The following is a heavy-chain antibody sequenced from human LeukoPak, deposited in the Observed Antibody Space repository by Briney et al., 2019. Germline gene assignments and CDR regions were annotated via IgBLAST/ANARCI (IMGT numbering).Heavy chain of an antibody. CDR3: ARLRGNYFPDY. Sequence: SETLSLTCTVSGDSISGYYWTWIRQPPGKGLEWIGYIYYSGSINYNPSLKSRLTISVDTSKNQFSLKLSSVTAADTAVYYCARLRGNYFPDYWGQGTLVTVSS. CDR2: IYYSGSI. J-gene: IGHJ4*02. CDR1: GDSISGYY. V-gene: IGHV4-59*01. D-gene: IGHD4-11*01.